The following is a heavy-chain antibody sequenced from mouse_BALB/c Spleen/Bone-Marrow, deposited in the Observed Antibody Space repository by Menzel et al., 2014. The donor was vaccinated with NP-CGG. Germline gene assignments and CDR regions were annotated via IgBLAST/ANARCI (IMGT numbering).Heavy chain of an antibody. D-gene: IGHD2-3*01. CDR2: IRIKANGYTT. V-gene: IGHV7-3*02. J-gene: IGHJ2*01. Sequence: EVKLQESGAGLVQPGGCLRLSCATSGCTFTGYYISWVRQPPGKALEWLGFIRIKANGYTTEYSAAVKGRFTISRDTSQTILQHEMNTLRPDHSATYYCANNYVYYSFDNWGQGNALPVSS. CDR3: ANNYVYYSFDN. CDR1: GCTFTGYY.